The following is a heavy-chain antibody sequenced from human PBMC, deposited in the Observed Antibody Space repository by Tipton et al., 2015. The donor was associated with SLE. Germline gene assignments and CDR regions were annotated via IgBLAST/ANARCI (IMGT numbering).Heavy chain of an antibody. Sequence: SLRLSCAASGFTFSSYAMSWVRQAPGKGLEWVSAISGSGGSTYYADSVKGRFTISRDNAKNSLYLQMNSLRAEDTAVYYCARVEPYSSHSAYWGQGTLVTVSS. CDR3: ARVEPYSSHSAY. D-gene: IGHD6-13*01. J-gene: IGHJ4*02. CDR1: GFTFSSYA. CDR2: ISGSGGST. V-gene: IGHV3-23*01.